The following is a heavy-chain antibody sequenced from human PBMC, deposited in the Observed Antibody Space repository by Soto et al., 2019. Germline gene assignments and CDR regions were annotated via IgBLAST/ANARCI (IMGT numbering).Heavy chain of an antibody. CDR2: IIPIFGTA. CDR3: AREGLGEQLTNYYYYGMDV. J-gene: IGHJ6*02. D-gene: IGHD6-6*01. V-gene: IGHV1-69*12. CDR1: GGTFSSYA. Sequence: QVQLVQSGAEVKKPGSSVKVSCKASGGTFSSYAISWVRQAPGQGLEWMGGIIPIFGTANYAQKFQGRATITADESTSTAYMELSSLRSEDTAVYYCAREGLGEQLTNYYYYGMDVWGQGTTVTVSS.